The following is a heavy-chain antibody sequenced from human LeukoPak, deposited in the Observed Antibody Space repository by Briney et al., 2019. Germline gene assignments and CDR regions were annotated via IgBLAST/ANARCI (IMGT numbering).Heavy chain of an antibody. J-gene: IGHJ6*03. V-gene: IGHV3-49*03. CDR3: TRNQYSSSWYGKMDYYYYMDV. CDR2: IRSKAYGGTT. CDR1: GFTFGDYA. Sequence: PGGSLRLSCTASGFTFGDYAMSWFRQAPGKGLEWVGFIRSKAYGGTTEYAASVKGRFTISRDDSKSIAYLQMNSLKTEDTAVYYCTRNQYSSSWYGKMDYYYYMDVWGKGTTVTVSS. D-gene: IGHD6-13*01.